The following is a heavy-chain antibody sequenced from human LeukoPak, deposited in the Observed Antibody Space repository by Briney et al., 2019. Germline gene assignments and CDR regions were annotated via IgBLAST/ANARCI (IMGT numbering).Heavy chain of an antibody. D-gene: IGHD1-26*01. CDR1: GGSISSSSYY. J-gene: IGHJ4*02. CDR2: IYYSGST. V-gene: IGHV4-39*07. Sequence: SETLSLTCTVSGGSISSSSYYWGWIRQPPGKGLEWIGSIYYSGSTYYNPSLKSRVTISVDTSKNQFSLKLSSVTAADTAVYYCARGNSGSYYGVYHLDYWGQGTLVTVSS. CDR3: ARGNSGSYYGVYHLDY.